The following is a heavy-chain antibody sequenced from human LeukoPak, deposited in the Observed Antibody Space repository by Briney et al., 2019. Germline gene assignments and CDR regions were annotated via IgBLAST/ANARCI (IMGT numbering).Heavy chain of an antibody. CDR1: GGSISSGSYY. J-gene: IGHJ4*02. D-gene: IGHD6-13*01. CDR3: ARASLPIAALNN. CDR2: IYTSGST. Sequence: PSETLSLTCTVSGGSISSGSYYWSWIRQPAGKGLEWIGRIYTSGSTNYNPSLKSRVTISVDTSKNQFSLKLSSVTAADTAVYYCARASLPIAALNNWGQGTLVTVSS. V-gene: IGHV4-61*02.